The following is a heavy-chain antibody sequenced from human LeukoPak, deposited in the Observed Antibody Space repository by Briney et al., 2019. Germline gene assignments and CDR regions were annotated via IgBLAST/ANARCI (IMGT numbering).Heavy chain of an antibody. CDR3: AKDVMVYAILSVQFDF. D-gene: IGHD2-8*01. J-gene: IGHJ4*02. V-gene: IGHV3-23*01. Sequence: PGGSLRLSCAASGFTFDDYGMSWVRQAPGKGLEWVSMISVSGASTYYADSVKGRFTISRDNSKNTLYLQMNSLRAEDTAVYYCAKDVMVYAILSVQFDFWGQGTLVTVSS. CDR1: GFTFDDYG. CDR2: ISVSGAST.